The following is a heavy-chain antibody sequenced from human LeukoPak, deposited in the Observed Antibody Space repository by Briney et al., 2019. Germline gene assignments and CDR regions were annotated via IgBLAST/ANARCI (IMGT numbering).Heavy chain of an antibody. Sequence: GGSLRLSCAASGFTFSSYGMHWVRQAPGKGLEWVAVIWYGGSNKYYADSVKGRFTISRDNSKNTLYLQMNSLRAEDTAVYYCARGAAVDYYDSSIDYWGQGTLVTVSS. D-gene: IGHD3-22*01. CDR2: IWYGGSNK. V-gene: IGHV3-33*08. CDR1: GFTFSSYG. CDR3: ARGAAVDYYDSSIDY. J-gene: IGHJ4*02.